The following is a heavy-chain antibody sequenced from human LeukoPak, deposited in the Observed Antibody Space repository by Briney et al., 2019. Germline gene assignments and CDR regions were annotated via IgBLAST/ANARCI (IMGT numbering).Heavy chain of an antibody. CDR1: DGSITNYD. CDR2: VHYSGTA. D-gene: IGHD4-17*01. Sequence: SETLSLTCSVTDGSITNYDWSWVRQTPGKGLEFIGHVHYSGTANYNPSLRSRVTISIDTSKKHFFLKLKSVTAADTAVYYCARGYGDFRVEGRYFHSWGQGTLVTVSS. J-gene: IGHJ4*02. CDR3: ARGYGDFRVEGRYFHS. V-gene: IGHV4-59*01.